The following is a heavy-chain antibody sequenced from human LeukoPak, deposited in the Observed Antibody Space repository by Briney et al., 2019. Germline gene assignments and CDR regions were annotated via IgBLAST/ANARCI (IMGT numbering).Heavy chain of an antibody. CDR3: ARGNSSSWPLDY. D-gene: IGHD6-13*01. V-gene: IGHV4-39*07. CDR2: IYYSGST. J-gene: IGHJ4*02. CDR1: GGSISSSSYY. Sequence: SETLSLTCTVSGGSISSSSYYWGWIRQPPGKGLEWIGSIYYSGSTHYNPSLKSRLTMSVDTSKSQFSLNLNSVTAADTAVYYCARGNSSSWPLDYWGQGTLVTVSS.